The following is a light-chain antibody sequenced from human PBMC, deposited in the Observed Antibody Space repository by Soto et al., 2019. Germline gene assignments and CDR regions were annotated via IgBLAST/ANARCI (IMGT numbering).Light chain of an antibody. Sequence: EIVMTQSPATLSVSPGERATLSCRASQIVSSNLAWYQQKPGQAPRLLMYGASTRAAGLPARFSGSGSGTEFTLTISSLQSEDFAIYYCQQYNNWPLTFGGGTKV. V-gene: IGKV3-15*01. J-gene: IGKJ4*01. CDR3: QQYNNWPLT. CDR1: QIVSSN. CDR2: GAS.